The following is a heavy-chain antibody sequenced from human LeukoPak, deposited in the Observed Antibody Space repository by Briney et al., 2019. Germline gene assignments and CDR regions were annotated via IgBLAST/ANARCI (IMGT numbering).Heavy chain of an antibody. V-gene: IGHV3-23*01. D-gene: IGHD6-13*01. CDR1: GVTLSSYA. Sequence: GGSLRLSCAASGVTLSSYAMSWARQAPGKGLEWVSGISSSGSGGNTYYADSVKGRFTISRDKSMNTLFLQMSSLRAEDTAVYYCVKVSGMYSSSWPTDIWGQGTLVTVSS. J-gene: IGHJ4*02. CDR2: ISSSGSGGNT. CDR3: VKVSGMYSSSWPTDI.